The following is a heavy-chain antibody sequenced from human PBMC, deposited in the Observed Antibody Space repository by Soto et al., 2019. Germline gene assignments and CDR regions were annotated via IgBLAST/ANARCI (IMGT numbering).Heavy chain of an antibody. Sequence: ETLSLTCAVYGGSFSGYYWSWIRQPPGKGLEWIGEINHSGSTNYNPSLKSRVTISVDTSKNQFSLKLSSVTAADTAVYYCARGTVPAAIQIDYWGQGTLVTVSS. CDR3: ARGTVPAAIQIDY. D-gene: IGHD2-2*02. CDR1: GGSFSGYY. V-gene: IGHV4-34*01. CDR2: INHSGST. J-gene: IGHJ4*02.